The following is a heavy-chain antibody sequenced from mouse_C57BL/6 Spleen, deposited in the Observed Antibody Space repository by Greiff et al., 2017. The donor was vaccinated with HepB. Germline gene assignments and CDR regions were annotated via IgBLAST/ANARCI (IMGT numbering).Heavy chain of an antibody. CDR2: INPNNGGT. CDR1: GYTFTDYY. CDR3: ARRDGSSWKNYAMDY. D-gene: IGHD1-1*01. V-gene: IGHV1-26*01. Sequence: EVQLQQSGPELVKPGASVKISCKASGYTFTDYYMNWVKQSHGKSLEWIGDINPNNGGTSYNQKFKGKATLTVDKSSSTAYMEIRSLTSEDSAVYYCARRDGSSWKNYAMDYWGQGTSVTVSS. J-gene: IGHJ4*01.